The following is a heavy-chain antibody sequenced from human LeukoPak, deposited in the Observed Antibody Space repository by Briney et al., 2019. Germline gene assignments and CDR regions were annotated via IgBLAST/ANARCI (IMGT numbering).Heavy chain of an antibody. Sequence: SETLSLTCTVSGGSISSYYWSWIRQPPGKGLEWIGYIYYSGSTNYNPSLKSRVTISVDTSKNQFSLKLSCVTAADTAVYYCARYSSSYYFDYWGQGTLVTVSS. D-gene: IGHD6-13*01. CDR1: GGSISSYY. J-gene: IGHJ4*02. CDR2: IYYSGST. V-gene: IGHV4-59*01. CDR3: ARYSSSYYFDY.